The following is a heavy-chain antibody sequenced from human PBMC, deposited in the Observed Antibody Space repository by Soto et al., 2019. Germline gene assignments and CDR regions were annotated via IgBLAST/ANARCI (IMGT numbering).Heavy chain of an antibody. CDR2: ISKDGTNK. CDR3: ARDRGADSYCYCGMDV. CDR1: GFTFGSYG. Sequence: PGGSLRLSCAASGFTFGSYGLHWVRQAPGKGLEWLAVISKDGTNKYYADSVRGRFTISRDNTKNTLRLQMNSLRAEDTAVFYCARDRGADSYCYCGMDVWGQGTTVTVSS. D-gene: IGHD3-10*01. V-gene: IGHV3-30*03. J-gene: IGHJ6*02.